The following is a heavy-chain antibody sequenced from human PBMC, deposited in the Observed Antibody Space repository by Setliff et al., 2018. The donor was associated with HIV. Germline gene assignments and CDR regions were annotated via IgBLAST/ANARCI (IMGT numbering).Heavy chain of an antibody. Sequence: SETLSLTCGVSGASISSSPYYWAWIRQPPGKGLEWIATISYSGSTHYNLALMSRVTISMDTSRNQFSVKLSSVTAADTAIYYCATLNFPLNWFDPWGQGTPVTVSS. CDR3: ATLNFPLNWFDP. CDR2: ISYSGST. CDR1: GASISSSPYY. V-gene: IGHV4-39*01. J-gene: IGHJ5*02.